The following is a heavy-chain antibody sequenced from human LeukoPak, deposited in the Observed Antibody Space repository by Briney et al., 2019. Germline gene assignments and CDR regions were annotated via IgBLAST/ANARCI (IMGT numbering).Heavy chain of an antibody. D-gene: IGHD2-2*01. CDR3: AKGPLRGTAAAIDY. Sequence: PGVSLRLSCAASGFTFSSYAMSWVRQAPGKGLEWVAVISYDGRNKHYPDSVKGRFTISRDISTDTLWLQMDSLRTEDTAVYYCAKGPLRGTAAAIDYWGQGTLVTVSS. V-gene: IGHV3-30*18. CDR2: ISYDGRNK. J-gene: IGHJ4*02. CDR1: GFTFSSYA.